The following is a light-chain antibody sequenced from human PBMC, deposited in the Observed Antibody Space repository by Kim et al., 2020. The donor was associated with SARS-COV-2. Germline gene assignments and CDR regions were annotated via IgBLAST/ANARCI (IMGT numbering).Light chain of an antibody. Sequence: QSALTQPPSASGSPGQSVTISCIGTSSDVGCYNYVSWYQHHPGKAPKLLIYDVTKRPSGVPDRFSGSKSGNTASLTISGLQAEDEADYYCCSSVTVCNSIFGGGTKLTVL. V-gene: IGLV2-11*01. CDR1: SSDVGCYNY. CDR2: DVT. J-gene: IGLJ2*01. CDR3: CSSVTVCNSI.